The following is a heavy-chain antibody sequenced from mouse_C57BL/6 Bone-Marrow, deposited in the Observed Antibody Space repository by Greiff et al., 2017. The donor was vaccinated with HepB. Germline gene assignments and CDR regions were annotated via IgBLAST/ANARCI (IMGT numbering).Heavy chain of an antibody. V-gene: IGHV1-75*01. CDR3: ARWWYYDYDDAMDY. Sequence: QVQLKESGPELVKPGASVKISCKASGYTFTDYYINWVKQRPGQGLEWIGWIFPGSGSTYYNEKFKGKATLTVDKSSSTAYMLLSSLTSEDSAVYFCARWWYYDYDDAMDYWGQGTSVTVSS. CDR2: IFPGSGST. J-gene: IGHJ4*01. D-gene: IGHD2-4*01. CDR1: GYTFTDYY.